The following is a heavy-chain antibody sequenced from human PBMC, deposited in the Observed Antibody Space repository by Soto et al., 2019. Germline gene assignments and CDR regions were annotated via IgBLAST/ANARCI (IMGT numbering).Heavy chain of an antibody. J-gene: IGHJ4*02. D-gene: IGHD1-1*01. CDR1: GYSFTSYG. Sequence: ASVKVSCKASGYSFTSYGITWVRQAPGQGLEWMGWINPNTGDTKYAQKFQDSVTMTWDTSVTTAYLELSRLRSDDTGVYYCTRGLHYDTTGPNFADWGQGTLVTV. V-gene: IGHV1-2*04. CDR2: INPNTGDT. CDR3: TRGLHYDTTGPNFAD.